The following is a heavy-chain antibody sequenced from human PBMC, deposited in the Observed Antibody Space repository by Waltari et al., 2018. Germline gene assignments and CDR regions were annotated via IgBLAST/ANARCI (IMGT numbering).Heavy chain of an antibody. Sequence: QLQLQESGPGLVKPLETLSLTCSVSGGSIRSYYWSWIRQPAGKGLEWIGHIFTSGITKYNPSLKSRVTMSVDTSKNQFSLKLTSVTAADTAVYYCARESGDYSPFDNWGQGTLVTVSS. V-gene: IGHV4-4*07. J-gene: IGHJ4*02. CDR3: ARESGDYSPFDN. CDR2: IFTSGIT. CDR1: GGSIRSYY. D-gene: IGHD4-17*01.